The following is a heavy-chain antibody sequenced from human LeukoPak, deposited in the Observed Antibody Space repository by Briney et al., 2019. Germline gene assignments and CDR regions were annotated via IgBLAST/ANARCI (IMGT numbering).Heavy chain of an antibody. CDR2: IYHTGST. Sequence: SETLSLTCTISGGSVSDYYWSWIRQSPGKGLEWIGYIYHTGSTSYSPSLKSRVTISADTSQDQFSLKLSSVTAADTAVYYCASSLTGYYNGNYYYYYMDVWGKGTTVTVSS. CDR1: GGSVSDYY. J-gene: IGHJ6*03. V-gene: IGHV4-59*02. D-gene: IGHD3-9*01. CDR3: ASSLTGYYNGNYYYYYMDV.